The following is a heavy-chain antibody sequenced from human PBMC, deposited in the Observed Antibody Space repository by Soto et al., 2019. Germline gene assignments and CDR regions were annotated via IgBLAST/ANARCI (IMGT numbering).Heavy chain of an antibody. J-gene: IGHJ6*03. CDR3: ARDNTAYYYMDV. V-gene: IGHV3-66*01. Sequence: EVQLVESGGGLVQPGGSLRLSCAASGFSVSSNYMSWVRQAPGKGLEWVSVIYSGGSTYYADFVKDRFTISRDNSKNTLYLQMNNLRAEDTAVYYCARDNTAYYYMDVWGKGTRVTVSS. CDR1: GFSVSSNY. D-gene: IGHD4-17*01. CDR2: IYSGGST.